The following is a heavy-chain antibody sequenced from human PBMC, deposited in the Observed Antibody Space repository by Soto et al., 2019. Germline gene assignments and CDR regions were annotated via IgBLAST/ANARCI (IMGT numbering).Heavy chain of an antibody. CDR2: ISYTGANQ. Sequence: PCCSLRLACEACRFTFSIYALHWVCKTPGKGLEWVAFISYTGANQYYADSVKGRFTISRDNAKNSLYLQMNSLRAEDTAVYYCASRVVPAAKGWYFDLWGRGTLVTVS. CDR1: RFTFSIYA. V-gene: IGHV3-30-3*01. D-gene: IGHD2-2*01. CDR3: ASRVVPAAKGWYFDL. J-gene: IGHJ2*01.